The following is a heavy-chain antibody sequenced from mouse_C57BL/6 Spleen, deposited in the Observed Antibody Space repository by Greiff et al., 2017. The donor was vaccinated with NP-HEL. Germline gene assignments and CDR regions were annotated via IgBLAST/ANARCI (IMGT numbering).Heavy chain of an antibody. J-gene: IGHJ2*01. CDR3: ARETLE. V-gene: IGHV1-26*01. Sequence: VQLQQSGPELVKPGASVKISCKASGYTFTDYYMNWVKQSHGKSLEWIGDINPNNGGTSYNQKFKGKATLTVDKSSSTAYMELRSLTSEDSAVYYCARETLEWGQGTTLTVSS. CDR1: GYTFTDYY. CDR2: INPNNGGT.